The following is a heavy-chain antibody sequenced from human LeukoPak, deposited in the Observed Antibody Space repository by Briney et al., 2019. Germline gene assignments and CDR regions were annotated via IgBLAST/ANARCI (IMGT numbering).Heavy chain of an antibody. J-gene: IGHJ6*02. Sequence: SETLSLTCAVCVGSFSGYYWSWIPACPEKGVKCVGEMSHTGAPKYTTSLKSRVPVPVAKSKKQSSFNLRSVAAADTAVFYFARGLHYNILTGGMDVWSQGTTVIVSS. CDR3: ARGLHYNILTGGMDV. V-gene: IGHV4-34*01. CDR1: VGSFSGYY. D-gene: IGHD3-9*01. CDR2: MSHTGAP.